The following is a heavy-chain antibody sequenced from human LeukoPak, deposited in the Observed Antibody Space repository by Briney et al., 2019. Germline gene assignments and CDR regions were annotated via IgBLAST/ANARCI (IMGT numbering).Heavy chain of an antibody. V-gene: IGHV1-3*01. D-gene: IGHD3-3*02. CDR3: ARGQGISPKGDYFDY. Sequence: ASVKVSCKASGYTFTSYALHWVRQAPGQSLEWMGWINAGTSSTKYSQKFQGRVTMTRDTSTSTVYMELSSLRSEDTAVYYCARGQGISPKGDYFDYWGQGTLVTVSS. CDR1: GYTFTSYA. CDR2: INAGTSST. J-gene: IGHJ4*02.